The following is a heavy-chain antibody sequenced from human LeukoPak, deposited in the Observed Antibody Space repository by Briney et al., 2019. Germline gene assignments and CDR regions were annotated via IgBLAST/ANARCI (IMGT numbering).Heavy chain of an antibody. D-gene: IGHD6-25*01. Sequence: PSETLSLTCAVYGGSFSGYYWSWIRQPPGKGLEWIGEINHSGSTNYNPSLKSRVTISVDTSKNQFSLKLSSVTAADTAVYYCARGRRIAAAAYYYYYGMDVWGKRTTVTVSS. CDR3: ARGRRIAAAAYYYYYGMDV. CDR1: GGSFSGYY. J-gene: IGHJ6*04. CDR2: INHSGST. V-gene: IGHV4-34*01.